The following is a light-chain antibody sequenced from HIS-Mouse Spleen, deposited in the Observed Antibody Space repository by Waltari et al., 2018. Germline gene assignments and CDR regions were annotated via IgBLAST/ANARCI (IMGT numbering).Light chain of an antibody. CDR3: YSTDSSGNHRV. CDR2: EDI. Sequence: SYELTQPPSVSVSPGQTARITCSGDALPKKYAYWYQQKSGQAPVLVIYEDIKRPSGIRESFYGSSSGTMATLSISGAQVEDEADYYCYSTDSSGNHRVFGGGTKLTVL. J-gene: IGLJ2*01. V-gene: IGLV3-10*01. CDR1: ALPKKY.